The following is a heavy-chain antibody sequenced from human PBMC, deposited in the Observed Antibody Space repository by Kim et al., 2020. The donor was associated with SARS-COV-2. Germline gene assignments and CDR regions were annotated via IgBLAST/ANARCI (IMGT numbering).Heavy chain of an antibody. CDR3: AREWAPGYQLPDAFDI. Sequence: SETLSLTCTVSGGSISSGDYYWSWIRQPPGKGLEWIGYIYYSGSTYYNPSLKSRVTISVDTSKNQFSLKLSSVTAADTAVYYCAREWAPGYQLPDAFDIWGQATMVTVSS. D-gene: IGHD2-2*01. CDR1: GGSISSGDYY. J-gene: IGHJ3*02. V-gene: IGHV4-30-4*01. CDR2: IYYSGST.